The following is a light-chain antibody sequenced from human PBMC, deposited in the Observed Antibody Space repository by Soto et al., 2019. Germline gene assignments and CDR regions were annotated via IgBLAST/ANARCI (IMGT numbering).Light chain of an antibody. Sequence: NVLTQFPGTLSLSPVDRATLHCSATQSLSIDSLAWYPQKPGQAPRLLIYGASSRANGIPDRFSGSGSGTDFTLTITSLQSEDFAIYYCHRYNNCPLTFGGGTKVAIK. CDR2: GAS. CDR3: HRYNNCPLT. V-gene: IGKV3-20*01. CDR1: QSLSIDS. J-gene: IGKJ4*02.